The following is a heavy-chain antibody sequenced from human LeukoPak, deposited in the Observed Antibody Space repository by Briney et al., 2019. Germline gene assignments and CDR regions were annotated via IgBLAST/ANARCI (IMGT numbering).Heavy chain of an antibody. CDR2: ITYDGSNK. Sequence: GRSLRLSCAASGFTFSSYAMHWVRQAPGKGLEWVAVITYDGSNKYYADSVKGRFTISRDNSKNTLYLQMNSLRAEDTAVYYCARDSGGVGLLSLDYWGQGTLVTVSS. CDR1: GFTFSSYA. V-gene: IGHV3-30*01. J-gene: IGHJ4*02. CDR3: ARDSGGVGLLSLDY. D-gene: IGHD2-21*01.